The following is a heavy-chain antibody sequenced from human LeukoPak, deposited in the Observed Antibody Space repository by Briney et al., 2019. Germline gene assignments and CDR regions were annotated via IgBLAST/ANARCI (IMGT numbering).Heavy chain of an antibody. V-gene: IGHV4-38-2*01. CDR2: IYNSRST. J-gene: IGHJ4*02. D-gene: IGHD3-3*01. Sequence: SETLSLTCAVSGYSIRSGDYWGCIRQSPGKGLECIGSIYNSRSTHYNPPLKSRVTISVDTSKNQFSLMLSSGTAADTAVYFCARNRSMTITPGFDHWGQGTLVTVSS. CDR1: GYSIRSGDY. CDR3: ARNRSMTITPGFDH.